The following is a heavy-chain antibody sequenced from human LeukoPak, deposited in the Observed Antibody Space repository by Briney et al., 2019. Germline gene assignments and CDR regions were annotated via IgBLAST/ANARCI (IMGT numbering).Heavy chain of an antibody. CDR2: ISYDGSNK. D-gene: IGHD6-6*01. Sequence: GGSLRLSCAASGFTFSSYAMHWVRQAPGKGLEWVAVISYDGSNKYYADSVKGRFTISRDNSKNTLYLQMNSLRAEDTAVYYCARAEYSSSPEGTQYYYHMDVWGKGTTVTVSS. CDR3: ARAEYSSSPEGTQYYYHMDV. CDR1: GFTFSSYA. V-gene: IGHV3-30*04. J-gene: IGHJ6*03.